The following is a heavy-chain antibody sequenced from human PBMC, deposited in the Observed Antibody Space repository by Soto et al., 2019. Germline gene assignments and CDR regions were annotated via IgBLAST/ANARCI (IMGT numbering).Heavy chain of an antibody. D-gene: IGHD4-17*01. V-gene: IGHV1-2*04. CDR3: ARDPGDYAPSTFDY. Sequence: QVQLVQSGAEVKKPGASVKVSCKASGYTFTGYYMHWVRQAPGQGLEWMGWINPNSGGTNYAQKFQGWVTMTRDTPISTAYMELSRLRSDDTAVYYCARDPGDYAPSTFDYWGQGTLVTVSS. J-gene: IGHJ4*02. CDR2: INPNSGGT. CDR1: GYTFTGYY.